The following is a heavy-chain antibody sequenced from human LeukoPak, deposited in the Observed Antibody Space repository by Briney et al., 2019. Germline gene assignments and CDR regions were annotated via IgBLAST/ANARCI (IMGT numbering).Heavy chain of an antibody. D-gene: IGHD6-19*01. V-gene: IGHV3-11*06. CDR3: ARVGRRVAVAGNAFDI. Sequence: GGSLRLSCAASGFTFSDYYMSWIRQAPGKGLEWVSYISSSSSYTNYADSVKGRFTISRDNAKNSLYLQMNSLRAEDTAVYYCARVGRRVAVAGNAFDIWGQGTMVTVPS. J-gene: IGHJ3*02. CDR2: ISSSSSYT. CDR1: GFTFSDYY.